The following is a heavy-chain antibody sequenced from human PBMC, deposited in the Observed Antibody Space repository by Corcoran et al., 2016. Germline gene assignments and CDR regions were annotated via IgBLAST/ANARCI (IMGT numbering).Heavy chain of an antibody. Sequence: QVQLVQSGAEVKKPGSSVKVSCKASGGTFSSYAISWVRQAPGQGLEWMGGIIPIFGTANYAQKFQGRVTITADESTSTAYMELSSLRSEDTAVYYCAMEIVVVVAATPGTEAEKNYYYYGMDVWGQGTTVTVSS. CDR2: IIPIFGTA. D-gene: IGHD2-15*01. J-gene: IGHJ6*02. V-gene: IGHV1-69*01. CDR3: AMEIVVVVAATPGTEAEKNYYYYGMDV. CDR1: GGTFSSYA.